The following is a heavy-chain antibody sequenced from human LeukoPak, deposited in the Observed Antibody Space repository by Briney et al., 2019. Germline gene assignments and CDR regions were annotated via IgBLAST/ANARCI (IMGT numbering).Heavy chain of an antibody. CDR3: ARDLGSSGWEVIFDY. CDR2: INPSGGSK. D-gene: IGHD6-19*01. V-gene: IGHV1-46*01. J-gene: IGHJ4*02. CDR1: GSTFTSYY. Sequence: GASVKVSCKAAGSTFTSYYMHWVRQAPGQGLEWMGIINPSGGSKSYAQKFQGRVPMTRDTSTSTVYMELSSLRSEDTAVYYCARDLGSSGWEVIFDYWGQGTLVTVSS.